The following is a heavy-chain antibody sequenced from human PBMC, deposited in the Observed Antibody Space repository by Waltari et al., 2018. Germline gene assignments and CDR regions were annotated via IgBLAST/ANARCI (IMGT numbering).Heavy chain of an antibody. CDR3: ARRAPPYYFYY. CDR2: ISYDASSL. Sequence: QVHLVESGGGVVQPGRSLRLSCEVSGFTFSDSGMHWVRLAPGKGLDWVAVISYDASSLHYADSVKGRFTISRDNSKNILYLQMNGLRPDDTAVYYCARRAPPYYFYYWGRGTLVTVSS. J-gene: IGHJ4*02. CDR1: GFTFSDSG. V-gene: IGHV3-30*03. D-gene: IGHD2-21*01.